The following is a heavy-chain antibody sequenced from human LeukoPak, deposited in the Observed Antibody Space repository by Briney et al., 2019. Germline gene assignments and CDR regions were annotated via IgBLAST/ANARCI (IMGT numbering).Heavy chain of an antibody. CDR1: GGTFRSYA. Sequence: AASVKVSCKASGGTFRSYAISWVRQAPGQGLEWMGGIIPIFGTANYAQKFQGRVTITTDESTSTAYMELSSLRSEDTAVYYCARDQASWFDPWGQGTLVTVSS. V-gene: IGHV1-69*05. J-gene: IGHJ5*02. CDR3: ARDQASWFDP. CDR2: IIPIFGTA.